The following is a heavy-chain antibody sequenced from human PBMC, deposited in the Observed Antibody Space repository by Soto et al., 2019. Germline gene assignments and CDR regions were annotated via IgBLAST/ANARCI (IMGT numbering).Heavy chain of an antibody. CDR2: IIPIFGTA. V-gene: IGHV1-69*06. D-gene: IGHD3-10*01. CDR1: GGTFSSYA. Sequence: SVKVSCKASGGTFSSYAISWVRQAPGQGLEWMGGIIPIFGTANYAQKFQGRVTITADKSTSTAYMELSSLRSEDTAVYYCARTYYYGSGSYHYYGMDVWGQGTTVTVSS. CDR3: ARTYYYGSGSYHYYGMDV. J-gene: IGHJ6*02.